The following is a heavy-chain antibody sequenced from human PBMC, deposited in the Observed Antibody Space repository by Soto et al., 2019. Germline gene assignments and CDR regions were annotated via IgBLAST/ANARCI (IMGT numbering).Heavy chain of an antibody. CDR1: GHSFTSYW. CDR2: IYPGDSDT. D-gene: IGHD4-17*01. J-gene: IGHJ4*02. CDR3: ASVGTTVTYFDY. V-gene: IGHV5-51*01. Sequence: GECLKSSCKGSGHSFTSYWIGWVREMPGKGLEWMWIIYPGDSDTRYSPSFQGQVTISADKCISTAYLLWSSLKASDTAMYYCASVGTTVTYFDYWGQGTLVTVSS.